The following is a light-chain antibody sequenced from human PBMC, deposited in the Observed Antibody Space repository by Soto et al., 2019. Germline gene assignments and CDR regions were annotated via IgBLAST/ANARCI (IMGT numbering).Light chain of an antibody. CDR1: QGVRND. J-gene: IGKJ1*01. Sequence: DIQMTQSPSSLSASVGDRVTITCRASQGVRNDLGWYQQKPGKAPERLIYDASSLQSGVPSRISGSGSGTAFTLTISSLQPEDFATYDSLQYNSYALTFGQGTKVDIQ. CDR2: DAS. V-gene: IGKV1-17*01. CDR3: LQYNSYALT.